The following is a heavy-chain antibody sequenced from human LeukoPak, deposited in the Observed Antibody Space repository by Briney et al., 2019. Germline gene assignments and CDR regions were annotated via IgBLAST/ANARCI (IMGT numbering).Heavy chain of an antibody. CDR2: ISGSGGNT. CDR1: GFIFPNYV. Sequence: GGSLRLSCAASGFIFPNYVMSWVRQAPGKGLEWVSAISGSGGNTYYADSVKGRFTISRDNSKNTLYLQMNSLGAEDTAVYYCAKGTLDIVVVPAAPKVYYFDYWGQGTLVTVSS. J-gene: IGHJ4*02. D-gene: IGHD2-2*01. CDR3: AKGTLDIVVVPAAPKVYYFDY. V-gene: IGHV3-23*01.